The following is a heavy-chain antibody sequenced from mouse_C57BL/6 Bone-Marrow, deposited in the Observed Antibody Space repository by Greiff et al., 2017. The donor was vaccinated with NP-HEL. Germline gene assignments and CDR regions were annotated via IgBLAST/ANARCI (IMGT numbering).Heavy chain of an antibody. J-gene: IGHJ2*01. Sequence: EVKLMESGPVLVKPGASVKMSCKASGYTFTDYYMNWVKQSHGKSLEWIGVINPYNGGTSYNQKFKGKATLTVDKSSSTAYMELNSLTSEDSAVYYCARADYYETGDNYWGQGTTLTVSS. CDR2: INPYNGGT. D-gene: IGHD1-1*01. V-gene: IGHV1-19*01. CDR1: GYTFTDYY. CDR3: ARADYYETGDNY.